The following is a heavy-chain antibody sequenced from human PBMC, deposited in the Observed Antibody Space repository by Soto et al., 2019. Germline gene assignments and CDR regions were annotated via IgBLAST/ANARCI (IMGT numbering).Heavy chain of an antibody. CDR2: ISAYNGNT. V-gene: IGHV1-18*01. Sequence: ASVKVSCKASGCTFSSYAISWVRQAPGQGLEWMGWISAYNGNTNYAQKLQGRVTMTTDTSTSTAYMELRSLRSDDTAVYYCARDRHIVVVTADDAFDIWGQGTMVTVSS. CDR1: GCTFSSYA. CDR3: ARDRHIVVVTADDAFDI. D-gene: IGHD2-21*02. J-gene: IGHJ3*02.